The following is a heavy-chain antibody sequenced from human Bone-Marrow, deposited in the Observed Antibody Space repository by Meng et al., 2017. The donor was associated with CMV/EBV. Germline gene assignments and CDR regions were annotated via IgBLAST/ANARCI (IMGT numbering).Heavy chain of an antibody. D-gene: IGHD2-2*01. J-gene: IGHJ4*02. CDR3: ARAGYCSSTSCYSHFDY. CDR2: ISSSSSYI. V-gene: IGHV3-21*01. Sequence: GGSLRLSCAASGFTFSSYSMNWVRQAPGKGLEWVSSISSSSSYIYYADSVKGRFTISRDNAKNPLYLQMNSLRAEDTAVYYCARAGYCSSTSCYSHFDYWGQGTLVTVSS. CDR1: GFTFSSYS.